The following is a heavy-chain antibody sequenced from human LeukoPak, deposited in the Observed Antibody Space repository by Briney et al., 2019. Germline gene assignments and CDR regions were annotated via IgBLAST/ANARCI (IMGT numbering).Heavy chain of an antibody. J-gene: IGHJ4*02. CDR2: ISSSGSTI. V-gene: IGHV3-48*03. D-gene: IGHD4-17*01. Sequence: GSLSLSYAASGFTFSSYEMNWVRQAPGKGLGWVSYISSSGSTIYYADSVKGRFTISRDNAKNSLYLQMNSLRAEDTAVYYCAREMTTVTTYFDYWGQGTLVTVSS. CDR1: GFTFSSYE. CDR3: AREMTTVTTYFDY.